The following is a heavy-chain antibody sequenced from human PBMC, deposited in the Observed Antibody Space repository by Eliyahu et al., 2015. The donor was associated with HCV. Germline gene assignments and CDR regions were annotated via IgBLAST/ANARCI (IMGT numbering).Heavy chain of an antibody. CDR1: GFTFSRYA. CDR3: AKDLQLGIGRSYLRAFDI. CDR2: ISGSGGST. J-gene: IGHJ3*02. V-gene: IGHV3-23*01. D-gene: IGHD7-27*01. Sequence: EVQLLESGGGLVQPGGSLRLSCAASGFTFSRYAVLWARQAPGKGLEWVSAISGSGGSTYYADSVKGRFTISRDNSKNTLYLQMNSLRAEDTAVYYCAKDLQLGIGRSYLRAFDIWGQGTMVTVSS.